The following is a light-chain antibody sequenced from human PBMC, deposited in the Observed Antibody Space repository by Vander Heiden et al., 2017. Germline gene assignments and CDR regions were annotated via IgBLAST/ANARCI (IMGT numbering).Light chain of an antibody. V-gene: IGLV5-45*02. J-gene: IGLJ3*02. Sequence: QAVLTQPSSLSASPGASASLTCTFRSGVNVDTYRIYWYQQKPGSPPQYLLRYKSDSDKHQASGVPSRFSGSKDASANAGILLISWLQSEDEADYYCMIWHNNAWVFGGGTKLTVV. CDR1: SGVNVDTYR. CDR3: MIWHNNAWV. CDR2: YKSDSDK.